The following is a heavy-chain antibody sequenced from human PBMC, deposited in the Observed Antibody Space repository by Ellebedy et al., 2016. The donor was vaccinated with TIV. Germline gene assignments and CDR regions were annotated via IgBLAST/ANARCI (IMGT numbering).Heavy chain of an antibody. CDR1: GFFASSYG. V-gene: IGHV3-30*03. CDR2: ISFDGKIE. J-gene: IGHJ4*02. D-gene: IGHD3-10*01. Sequence: GESLKISCAASGFFASSYGFYWVRQAPGKGLEWVAVISFDGKIEYYADSVKGRFTISRDNSKNTTYLQMNSLRPEDTALYYCARDWAVRGLTKSPGYWGQGTLVTVSS. CDR3: ARDWAVRGLTKSPGY.